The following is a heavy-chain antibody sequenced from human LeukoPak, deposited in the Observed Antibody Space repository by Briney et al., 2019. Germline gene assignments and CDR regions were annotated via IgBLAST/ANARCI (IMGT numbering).Heavy chain of an antibody. CDR2: ISGSGGTP. V-gene: IGHV3-23*01. CDR1: GFTFSTSG. Sequence: GGSLRLCCAASGFTFSTSGMTWVRQAPGKGLDWVSIISGSGGTPYYTDSVKGRFTISRDNSKNTLYLQMNSLRAEDTAVYYCAKTRGISISGVVPLCDYWGQGTLVTVSS. J-gene: IGHJ4*02. D-gene: IGHD3-3*01. CDR3: AKTRGISISGVVPLCDY.